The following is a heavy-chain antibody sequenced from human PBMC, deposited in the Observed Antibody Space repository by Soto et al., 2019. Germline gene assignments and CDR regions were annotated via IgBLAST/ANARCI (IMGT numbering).Heavy chain of an antibody. CDR3: GTWHGYGSTTSCYAGFDN. J-gene: IGHJ4*02. CDR1: GFPFSNYA. CDR2: VSDSGGST. Sequence: GGSLRLSCAASGFPFSNYAMSWVRQAPGKGLEWVSAVSDSGGSTNYADSVKARFSISGYNSADTLYLHLISLRGDDTAVYSCGTWHGYGSTTSCYAGFDNWGQGTLVTVSS. V-gene: IGHV3-23*01. D-gene: IGHD2-2*01.